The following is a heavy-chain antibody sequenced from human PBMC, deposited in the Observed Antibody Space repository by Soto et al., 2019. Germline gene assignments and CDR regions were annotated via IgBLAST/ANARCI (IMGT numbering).Heavy chain of an antibody. V-gene: IGHV3-30*04. CDR3: ARDREQQLSYYYYYYMDV. CDR2: ISYDGSNK. CDR1: GFTFSSYA. Sequence: GGSLRLSCAASGFTFSSYAMHWVRQAPGKGLEWVAVISYDGSNKYYADSVKGRFTISRDNSKNTLYPQMNSLRAEDTAVYYCARDREQQLSYYYYYYMDVWGKGTTVTVSS. D-gene: IGHD6-13*01. J-gene: IGHJ6*03.